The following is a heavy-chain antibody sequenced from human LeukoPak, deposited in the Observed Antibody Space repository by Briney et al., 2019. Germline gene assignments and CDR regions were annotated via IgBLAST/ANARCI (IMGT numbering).Heavy chain of an antibody. J-gene: IGHJ4*02. V-gene: IGHV4-4*07. D-gene: IGHD4-17*01. Sequence: SETLSLTCTVSGGSISSYYWSWIRQPAGKGLEWIGRIYISGSTNYKSSLKSRVTISVDTSKNQFSLKLSSVTAADTAVYYCARVPTVTFFDYWGQGTLVTVSS. CDR3: ARVPTVTFFDY. CDR1: GGSISSYY. CDR2: IYISGST.